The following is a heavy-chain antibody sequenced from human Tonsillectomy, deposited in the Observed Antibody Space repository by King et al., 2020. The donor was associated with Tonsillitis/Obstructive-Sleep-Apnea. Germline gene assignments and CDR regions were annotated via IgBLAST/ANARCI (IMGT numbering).Heavy chain of an antibody. J-gene: IGHJ4*02. D-gene: IGHD1-26*01. CDR1: GFSLRTSGVG. Sequence: ITLQESGPTLVKPTQTLTLTCTFSGFSLRTSGVGVGWIRQPPGKALEWLALIYWDDDKRYSPSLKSRLTITEDTSKNQVVLTMTNMDPVDTGTYYCAQGGSYAGFDYWGQGTLVTVSS. CDR2: IYWDDDK. V-gene: IGHV2-5*02. CDR3: AQGGSYAGFDY.